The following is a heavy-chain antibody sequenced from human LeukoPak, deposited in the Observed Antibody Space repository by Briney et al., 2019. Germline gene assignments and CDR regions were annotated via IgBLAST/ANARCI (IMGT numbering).Heavy chain of an antibody. V-gene: IGHV4-59*08. Sequence: SETLSLTCTVSGGSISGSYWSWSRQSPGKGLEWIGHIYYSGNTYYNPSLNSRVTISVDTSKNQFSLKLSSVTAADTAVYYCVKHSSRWFDPWGQGALVTVSS. CDR1: GGSISGSY. J-gene: IGHJ5*02. CDR2: IYYSGNT. CDR3: VKHSSRWFDP.